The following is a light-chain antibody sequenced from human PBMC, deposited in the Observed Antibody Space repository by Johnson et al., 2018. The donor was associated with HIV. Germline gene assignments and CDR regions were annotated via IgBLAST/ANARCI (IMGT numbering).Light chain of an antibody. CDR3: GTWDSNRRTSF. V-gene: IGLV1-51*01. CDR1: TSNIGNNY. CDR2: DNN. Sequence: QAVLTQPPSVSAAPGQKVTISCSGSTSNIGNNYVSWYQQVPGAAPKLLIYDNNRRPSGIPDRLSGSKSGTSATLGITGLQPGDEADYYCGTWDSNRRTSFFGTGTKVTVL. J-gene: IGLJ1*01.